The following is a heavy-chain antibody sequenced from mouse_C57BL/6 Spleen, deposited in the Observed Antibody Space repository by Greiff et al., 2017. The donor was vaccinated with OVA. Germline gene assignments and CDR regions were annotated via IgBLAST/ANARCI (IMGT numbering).Heavy chain of an antibody. CDR2: IDPETGGT. CDR1: GYTFTDYE. J-gene: IGHJ2*01. V-gene: IGHV1-15*01. Sequence: QVQLQQSGAELVRPGASVTLSCKASGYTFTDYEMHWAKQTPVHGLEWIGAIDPETGGTAYNQKFKGKAILTADKSSSTAYMELRSLTSEDSAVYYCTRAIYDYDEGYYFDYWGQGTTLTVSS. D-gene: IGHD2-4*01. CDR3: TRAIYDYDEGYYFDY.